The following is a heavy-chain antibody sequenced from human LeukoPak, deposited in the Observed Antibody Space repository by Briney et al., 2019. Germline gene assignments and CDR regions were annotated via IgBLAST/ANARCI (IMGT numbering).Heavy chain of an antibody. CDR3: ARRILLWFGELSSRHKNWFDP. D-gene: IGHD3-10*01. CDR1: GGSFSGYY. CDR2: INHSGST. V-gene: IGHV4-34*01. J-gene: IGHJ5*02. Sequence: SETLSLTCAVYGGSFSGYYWSWIRQPPGKGLEWLGEINHSGSTNYNPSLESRVTISVDTSKKQFSLKLSSVTAADTDVYYCARRILLWFGELSSRHKNWFDPWGQGTLVTVSS.